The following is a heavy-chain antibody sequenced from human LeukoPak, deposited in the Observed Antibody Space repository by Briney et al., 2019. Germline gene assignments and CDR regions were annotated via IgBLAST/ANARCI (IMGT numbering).Heavy chain of an antibody. V-gene: IGHV3-23*01. J-gene: IGHJ1*01. CDR2: ISGSGGST. CDR3: AKAGSSGWYEDWYFQH. Sequence: GGSLRLSCAASGFTFSSYALSWVRQAPGKGLEWVSAISGSGGSTYYADSVKGRFTISRDNSKNTLYLQMNSLRAEDTAVYYCAKAGSSGWYEDWYFQHWGQGTLVTVSS. CDR1: GFTFSSYA. D-gene: IGHD6-19*01.